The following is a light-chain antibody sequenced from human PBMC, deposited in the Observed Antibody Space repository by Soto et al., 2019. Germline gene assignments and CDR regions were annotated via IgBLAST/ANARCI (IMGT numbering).Light chain of an antibody. J-gene: IGKJ5*01. CDR1: QSVSTSF. CDR2: GAS. V-gene: IGKV3-20*01. Sequence: EIVLTQSPGILSLSPGERATLSCRASQSVSTSFLAWYQQKPGQAPRLIIYGASSGATGIPDRFSGSGSGTDFTLTISRLEPEDFAVYYCQQYGSSPPITFGQGTRLEIK. CDR3: QQYGSSPPIT.